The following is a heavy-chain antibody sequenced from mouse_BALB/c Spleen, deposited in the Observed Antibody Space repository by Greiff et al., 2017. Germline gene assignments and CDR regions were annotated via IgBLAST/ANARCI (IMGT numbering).Heavy chain of an antibody. J-gene: IGHJ3*01. CDR3: ANYGSSLWFAY. CDR1: GYTFTDYY. V-gene: IGHV1-77*01. Sequence: QVQLKQSGAELARPGASVKLSCKASGYTFTDYYINWVKQRTGQGLEWIGEIYPGSGNTYYNEKFKGKATLTADKSSSTAYMQLSSLTSEDSAVYFCANYGSSLWFAYWGQGTLVTVSA. D-gene: IGHD1-1*01. CDR2: IYPGSGNT.